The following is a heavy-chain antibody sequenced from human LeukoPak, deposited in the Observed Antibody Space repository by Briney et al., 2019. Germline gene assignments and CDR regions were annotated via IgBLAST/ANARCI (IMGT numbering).Heavy chain of an antibody. Sequence: SVKVSCKASRGTFSSYTISWVRQAPGQGLEWTGRIIPILGIANYAQKFQGRVTITADKSTSTAYMELSSLRSEDTAVYYCASAVEEGTPNFDYWGQGTLVTVSS. CDR1: RGTFSSYT. D-gene: IGHD3-10*01. CDR3: ASAVEEGTPNFDY. V-gene: IGHV1-69*02. CDR2: IIPILGIA. J-gene: IGHJ4*02.